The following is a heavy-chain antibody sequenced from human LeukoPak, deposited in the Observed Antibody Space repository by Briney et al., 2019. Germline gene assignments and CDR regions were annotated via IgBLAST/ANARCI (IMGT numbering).Heavy chain of an antibody. CDR3: AKDVKTYYDFWSGHEGFDY. J-gene: IGHJ4*02. D-gene: IGHD3-3*01. Sequence: HPGGSLRLSCAASGFTFSSYAMSWVRQAPGKGLEWVSAISGSGGSTYYADSVKGRFTISRDNSKNTLYLQMNSLRAEDTAVYYCAKDVKTYYDFWSGHEGFDYWGQGTLVTVSS. CDR2: ISGSGGST. V-gene: IGHV3-23*01. CDR1: GFTFSSYA.